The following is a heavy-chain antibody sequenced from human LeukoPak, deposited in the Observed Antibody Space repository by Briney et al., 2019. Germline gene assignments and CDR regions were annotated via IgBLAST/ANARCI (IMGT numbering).Heavy chain of an antibody. CDR2: INVDRSMK. CDR1: GFFFSNYW. D-gene: IGHD1-14*01. CDR3: VGELLIGGGSWSVRSLDP. J-gene: IGHJ5*02. V-gene: IGHV3-74*01. Sequence: GSLRLSCASCGFFFSNYWIHLRQQVPGKGVLWVARINVDRSMKIYADSMNVRFAISRDNATNTVSLQMNSQRVDDTAVYYCVGELLIGGGSWSVRSLDPWGQGNLVRVSS.